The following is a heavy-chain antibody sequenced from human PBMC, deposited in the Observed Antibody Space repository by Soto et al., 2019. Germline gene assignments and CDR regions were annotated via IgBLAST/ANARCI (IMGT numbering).Heavy chain of an antibody. CDR3: ARIAGGYVDGAFDI. V-gene: IGHV1-18*01. CDR1: GYTFANYG. Sequence: GPEVKRPGASVKVSCKASGYTFANYGLSWVRQAPGQGLEWMGWINIDNGNTNYAHKLQGRVTMTTDTSTSTAYMELRSLSSDDTAIYYCARIAGGYVDGAFDIWGQGTMVSVSS. D-gene: IGHD1-26*01. J-gene: IGHJ3*02. CDR2: INIDNGNT.